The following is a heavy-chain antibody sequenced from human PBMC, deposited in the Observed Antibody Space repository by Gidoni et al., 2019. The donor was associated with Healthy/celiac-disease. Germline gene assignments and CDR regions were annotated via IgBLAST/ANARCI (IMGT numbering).Heavy chain of an antibody. V-gene: IGHV3-21*01. J-gene: IGHJ6*02. D-gene: IGHD3-9*01. Sequence: EVQLVESGGGLVKPGGSLRLSCAASGFTFSSYRMNWVRKAPGKGLEWVSSISRSSRYIYYADSVKGRFTISRDNAKNSLYLQMNSLRAEDTAVYYCARDILAWLGLYGMDVWGQGTTVTVSS. CDR3: ARDILAWLGLYGMDV. CDR2: ISRSSRYI. CDR1: GFTFSSYR.